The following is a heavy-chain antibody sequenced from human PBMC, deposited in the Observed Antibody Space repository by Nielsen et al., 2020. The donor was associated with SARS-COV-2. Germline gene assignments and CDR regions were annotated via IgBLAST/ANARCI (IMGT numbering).Heavy chain of an antibody. CDR1: GFTFSDYA. CDR2: IKTSGGTT. D-gene: IGHD4-23*01. V-gene: IGHV3-23*01. J-gene: IGHJ4*02. CDR3: ARGNYGGNSDYFDY. Sequence: GESLKISCAASGFTFSDYAMAWVRQAPGKGLEWVSVIKTSGGTTYYADSVKGRCTISRDSSKNSLYLQMNSLGIEDTGVYYCARGNYGGNSDYFDYWGQGTLVTVSS.